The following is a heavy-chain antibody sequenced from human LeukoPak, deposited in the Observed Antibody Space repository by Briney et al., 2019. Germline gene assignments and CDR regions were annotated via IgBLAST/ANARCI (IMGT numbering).Heavy chain of an antibody. CDR2: TSDRGDYT. CDR1: GFVFRNYF. J-gene: IGHJ4*02. V-gene: IGHV3-23*01. Sequence: GGSLRLSCAASGFVFRNYFMSWVRQAPGKGLEWVSGTSDRGDYTYYADSVKGRFTISRDNSKNTLYLQMNSLRAEDTALYFCAKKAQYNGNYPLDYWGQGTLVTVSS. CDR3: AKKAQYNGNYPLDY. D-gene: IGHD1-26*01.